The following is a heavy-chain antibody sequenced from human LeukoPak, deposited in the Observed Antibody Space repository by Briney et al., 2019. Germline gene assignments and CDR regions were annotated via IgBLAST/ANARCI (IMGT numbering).Heavy chain of an antibody. V-gene: IGHV3-21*01. CDR1: GFTFSSYS. CDR2: ISSSRSYI. Sequence: GGSLRLSCAASGFTFSSYSMNWVRQAPGKGLEWVSFISSSRSYIYYADSVKGRFTISRDNSKNTLYLQMNSLRAEDTAVYYCAKADDPYGSGSYPVGYWGQGTLVTVSS. CDR3: AKADDPYGSGSYPVGY. J-gene: IGHJ4*02. D-gene: IGHD3-10*01.